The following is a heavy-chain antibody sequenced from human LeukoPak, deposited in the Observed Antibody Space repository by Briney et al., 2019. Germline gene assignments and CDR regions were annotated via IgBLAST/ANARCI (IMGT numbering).Heavy chain of an antibody. V-gene: IGHV3-48*03. Sequence: GGALRLSRAASGFTLTTFEMNWGPHGPRKGLEWVSYISSSGSTIYYADSVKGRFTISRDNAKSSLFLQMNSMRAEDTAVYYCARTFDNWGQGTLVTVSS. J-gene: IGHJ4*02. CDR2: ISSSGSTI. CDR1: GFTLTTFE. CDR3: ARTFDN.